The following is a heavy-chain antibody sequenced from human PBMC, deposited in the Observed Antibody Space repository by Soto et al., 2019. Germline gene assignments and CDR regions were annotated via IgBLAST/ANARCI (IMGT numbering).Heavy chain of an antibody. CDR2: INHSGST. V-gene: IGHV4-34*01. J-gene: IGHJ4*02. D-gene: IGHD3-10*01. Sequence: SETLSLTCAVYGGSFSGYYWSWIRQPPGKGLEWIGEINHSGSTNCNPSLKSRVTISVDTSKNQFSLKLSSVTAADTAVYHCSKAGAGYYHNRRPQGGFDVCGQGLLVTVSS. CDR1: GGSFSGYY. CDR3: SKAGAGYYHNRRPQGGFDV.